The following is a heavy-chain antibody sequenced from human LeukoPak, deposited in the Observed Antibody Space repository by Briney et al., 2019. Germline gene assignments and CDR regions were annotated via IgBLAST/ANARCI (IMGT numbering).Heavy chain of an antibody. CDR2: ISYDGSNK. J-gene: IGHJ6*02. Sequence: PGRSLRLSCAASGFTFSSYAMPWVRQAPGKGLEWVAVISYDGSNKYYADSVKGRFTISRDNSKNTLYLQMNSLRAEDTAVYYCARDEGSSSWYHPYYYGMDVWGQGTTVTVSS. D-gene: IGHD6-13*01. CDR3: ARDEGSSSWYHPYYYGMDV. V-gene: IGHV3-30-3*01. CDR1: GFTFSSYA.